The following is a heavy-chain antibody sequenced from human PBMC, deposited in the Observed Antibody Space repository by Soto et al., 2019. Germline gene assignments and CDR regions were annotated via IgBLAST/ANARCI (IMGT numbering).Heavy chain of an antibody. J-gene: IGHJ4*02. CDR2: IKQDGSEK. CDR1: GFTFSSYW. V-gene: IGHV3-7*01. CDR3: AGVAGTGYFDY. D-gene: IGHD6-19*01. Sequence: LRLSCAASGFTFSSYWMSWVRQAPGKGLEWVANIKQDGSEKYYVDSVKGRFTISRDNAKNSLYLQMNSLRAEDTAVYYCAGVAGTGYFDYWGQGTLVTVSS.